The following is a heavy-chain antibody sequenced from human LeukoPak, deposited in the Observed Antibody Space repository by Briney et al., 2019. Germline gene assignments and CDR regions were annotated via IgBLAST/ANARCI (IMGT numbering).Heavy chain of an antibody. V-gene: IGHV5-51*01. CDR2: IYPGDSDT. CDR1: GYSFTSYW. D-gene: IGHD3-9*01. Sequence: AGESLKISCKGSGYSFTSYWIGWVRQMPGKGLEWMGIIYPGDSDTRYSPSFQGQVTISADKSISTAYLQWSSLKASDTAMYYCARSDSPPRLRYFDWLSSYDYWGQGTLVTASS. J-gene: IGHJ4*02. CDR3: ARSDSPPRLRYFDWLSSYDY.